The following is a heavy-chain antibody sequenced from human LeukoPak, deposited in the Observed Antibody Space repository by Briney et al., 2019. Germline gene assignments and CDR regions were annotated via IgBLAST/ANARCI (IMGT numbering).Heavy chain of an antibody. V-gene: IGHV3-7*01. CDR2: IKEDGSTK. D-gene: IGHD1-1*01. CDR3: AKLPDPGSLFDY. Sequence: PGGSLRLSCAASGFTFSNSWMVWVRQAPGKGLEWVANIKEDGSTKNYVDSVKGRFTISRDNAKISLYLQMNSLRAEDTAVYYCAKLPDPGSLFDYWGQGTLVTVSS. CDR1: GFTFSNSW. J-gene: IGHJ4*02.